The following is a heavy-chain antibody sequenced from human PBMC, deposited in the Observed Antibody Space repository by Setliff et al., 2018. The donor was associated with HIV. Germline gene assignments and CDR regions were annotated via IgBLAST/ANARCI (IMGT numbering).Heavy chain of an antibody. CDR1: GYTFTGYY. CDR3: ARGPTIFGVVMNGFDL. CDR2: INPNSGGT. Sequence: ASVKVSCKASGYTFTGYYMHWVRQAPGQGLERMGRINPNSGGTKYAQKFQGRVTMTGDTSVSTAYMELSCLGLDDTAVYYCARGPTIFGVVMNGFDLWGQGTTVTVSS. D-gene: IGHD3-3*01. V-gene: IGHV1-2*06. J-gene: IGHJ3*01.